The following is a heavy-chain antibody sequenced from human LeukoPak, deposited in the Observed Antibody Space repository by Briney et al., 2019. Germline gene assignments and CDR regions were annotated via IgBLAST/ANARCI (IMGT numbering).Heavy chain of an antibody. J-gene: IGHJ6*03. V-gene: IGHV4-34*01. CDR2: INHSGST. CDR1: GGSFSGYY. CDR3: ARGPWYDSSGPDYYYYYMDV. Sequence: SETLSLTCAVYGGSFSGYYWSWIRQPPGKGLEWIGEINHSGSTNYNPSPKSRVTISVDTSKNQFSLKLSSVTAADTAVYYCARGPWYDSSGPDYYYYYMDVWGKGTTVTISS. D-gene: IGHD3-22*01.